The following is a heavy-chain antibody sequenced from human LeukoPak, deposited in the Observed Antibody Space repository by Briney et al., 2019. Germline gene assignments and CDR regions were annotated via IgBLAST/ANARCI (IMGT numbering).Heavy chain of an antibody. Sequence: PGGSLKLSCAASGFTFNDSAMHWVHQASGKGLEWVGRIRSKANGYATVHAASVKGRFTISRDDSKNTVYLQMNSLKAEDTAVYYCTRLLAEGNWGQGTLVTVSS. V-gene: IGHV3-73*01. CDR1: GFTFNDSA. CDR3: TRLLAEGN. CDR2: IRSKANGYAT. J-gene: IGHJ4*02.